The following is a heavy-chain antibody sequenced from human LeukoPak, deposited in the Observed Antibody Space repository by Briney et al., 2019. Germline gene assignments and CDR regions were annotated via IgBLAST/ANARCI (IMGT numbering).Heavy chain of an antibody. CDR1: GGSISSSSYY. D-gene: IGHD3-10*01. J-gene: IGHJ4*02. Sequence: SETLSLTCTVSGGSISSSSYYWGWTRQPPGKGLEWIGSIYYSGSTYYNPSLKSRVTISVDTSKNQFSLKLSSVTAADTAVYYCARHYYGSGSYYNLPYYFDYWGQGTLVTVSS. V-gene: IGHV4-39*01. CDR3: ARHYYGSGSYYNLPYYFDY. CDR2: IYYSGST.